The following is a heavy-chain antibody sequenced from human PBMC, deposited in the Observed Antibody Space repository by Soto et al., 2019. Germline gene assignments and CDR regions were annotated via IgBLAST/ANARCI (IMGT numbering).Heavy chain of an antibody. J-gene: IGHJ5*02. D-gene: IGHD3-10*01. CDR1: GGSFSGYY. CDR3: ARFKRYGSGSYYNDWFDP. CDR2: INHSGST. Sequence: SETLSLTCAVYGGSFSGYYWSWIRQPPGKGLEWIGEINHSGSTNYNPSLKSRVTISVDTSKNQFSLKLSSVTAADTAVYYCARFKRYGSGSYYNDWFDPWGQGTLVTVSS. V-gene: IGHV4-34*01.